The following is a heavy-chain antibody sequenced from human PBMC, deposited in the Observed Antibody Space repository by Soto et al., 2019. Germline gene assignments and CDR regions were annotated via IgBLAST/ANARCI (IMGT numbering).Heavy chain of an antibody. CDR1: GFTFSSYS. J-gene: IGHJ6*02. CDR3: ARDRAVAGVPTTGTTPYYGMDV. Sequence: GGSLRLSCAASGFTFSSYSMNWVRQAPGKGLEWVSYISSSSSTIYYADSVKGRFTISRDNAKNSLYLQMNSLRDEDTAVYYCARDRAVAGVPTTGTTPYYGMDVWGQGTTVTVSS. CDR2: ISSSSSTI. D-gene: IGHD6-19*01. V-gene: IGHV3-48*02.